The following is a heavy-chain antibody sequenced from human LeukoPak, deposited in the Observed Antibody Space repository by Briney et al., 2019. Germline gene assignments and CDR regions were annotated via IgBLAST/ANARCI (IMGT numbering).Heavy chain of an antibody. CDR1: GYTFTGYY. CDR3: ARECRSSTSCYYYYGMDV. D-gene: IGHD2-2*01. V-gene: IGHV1-2*02. J-gene: IGHJ6*02. Sequence: ASVKVSCKASGYTFTGYYMHWVRQAPGQGLEWMGWINSNSGGTNYAQKFQGRVTMTRDTSISTAYMELSRLRSDDTAVYYCARECRSSTSCYYYYGMDVWGQGTTVTVSS. CDR2: INSNSGGT.